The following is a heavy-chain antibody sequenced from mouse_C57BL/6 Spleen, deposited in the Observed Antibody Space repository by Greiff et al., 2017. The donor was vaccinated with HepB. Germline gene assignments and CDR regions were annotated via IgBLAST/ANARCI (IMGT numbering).Heavy chain of an antibody. D-gene: IGHD3-2*02. Sequence: VQLQQPGAELVKPGASVKLSCKASGYTFTSYWMQWVKQRPGQGLEWIGEIDPSDSYTNYNQKFKGKATLTVDTTSSTAYMQLSSLTSEDSAVYYCARKGTAQAPAMDYWGQGTSVTVSS. J-gene: IGHJ4*01. V-gene: IGHV1-50*01. CDR3: ARKGTAQAPAMDY. CDR1: GYTFTSYW. CDR2: IDPSDSYT.